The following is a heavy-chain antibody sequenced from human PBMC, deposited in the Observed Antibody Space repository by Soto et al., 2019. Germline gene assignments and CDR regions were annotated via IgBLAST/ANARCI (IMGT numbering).Heavy chain of an antibody. CDR1: GGSISSSSYY. J-gene: IGHJ6*02. CDR3: AGLEGFKVMDV. D-gene: IGHD3-3*01. V-gene: IGHV4-39*01. CDR2: VYYSGST. Sequence: SETLSLTCTVSGGSISSSSYYWGWIRQPPGKGLEWIGNVYYSGSTYYNPSLKSRVTISVDTSKNQFSLRLRSVTAADTAVYYCAGLEGFKVMDVWGQGTTVTVSS.